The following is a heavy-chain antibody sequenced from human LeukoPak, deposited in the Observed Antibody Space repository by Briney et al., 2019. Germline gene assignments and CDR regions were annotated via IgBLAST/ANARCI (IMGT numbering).Heavy chain of an antibody. V-gene: IGHV4-4*02. CDR1: SDSIFTSNW. D-gene: IGHD2-15*01. J-gene: IGHJ4*02. Sequence: PSETLSLTCTVSSDSIFTSNWWSWVRQPPGKGLEWIGQIFHSGSTSYSPSLKSRVTISMDKSKNQISLRLTSVTAADTAVYYCARVLGYCSGGSCYGYFDYWGQGTLVTVSS. CDR3: ARVLGYCSGGSCYGYFDY. CDR2: IFHSGST.